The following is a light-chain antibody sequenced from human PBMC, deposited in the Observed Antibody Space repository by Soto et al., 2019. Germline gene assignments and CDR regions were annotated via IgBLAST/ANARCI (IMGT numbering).Light chain of an antibody. J-gene: IGKJ3*01. V-gene: IGKV3-11*01. CDR1: QSVSNY. CDR2: DIS. Sequence: EIVLTQSPGPLSLSPGETATLSCRASQSVSNYLAWFQQKPGQPPRLLIYDISKRATGIPARFSGSGSGTDFTLTISRLEPEDFAVYYCQQRVTFGPGTKVDIK. CDR3: QQRVT.